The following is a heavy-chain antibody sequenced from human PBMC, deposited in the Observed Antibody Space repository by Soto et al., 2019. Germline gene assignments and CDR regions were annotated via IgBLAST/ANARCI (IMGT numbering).Heavy chain of an antibody. Sequence: PLGSLSLSCTASGFTFNTHWMHWVRQAPGKGLVWVSRIYFDGITTNYADSVKGRLTVSRDNAKNTVYLHVNTLRDEDTAVYYCARGGAMGVDYWGQGTLVTVSS. D-gene: IGHD1-26*01. CDR1: GFTFNTHW. V-gene: IGHV3-74*01. CDR3: ARGGAMGVDY. CDR2: IYFDGITT. J-gene: IGHJ4*02.